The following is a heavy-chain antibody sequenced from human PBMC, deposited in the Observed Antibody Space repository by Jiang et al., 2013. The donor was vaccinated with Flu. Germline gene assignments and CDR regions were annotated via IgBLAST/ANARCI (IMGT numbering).Heavy chain of an antibody. J-gene: IGHJ4*02. CDR3: ARLNNWGYFDY. Sequence: SQTLSLTCAISGDSVSSNSVLWNWIRQSPSGGLEWLGRTYYTSKWSNNYAVSVKSRITINPDTSKNQFSLQLKSVTAEDTAVYYCARLNNWGYFDYWGQGTLVTVSS. D-gene: IGHD3-16*01. CDR2: TYYTSKWSN. V-gene: IGHV6-1*01. CDR1: GDSVSSNSVL.